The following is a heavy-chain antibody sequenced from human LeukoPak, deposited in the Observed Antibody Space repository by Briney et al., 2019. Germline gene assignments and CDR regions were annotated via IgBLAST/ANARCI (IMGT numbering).Heavy chain of an antibody. Sequence: GGSLRLSCAASGFTFSSYSMNWVRQAPGKGLEWVSYISSSSSTIYYADSVKGRFTISRDNAKNSLYLQMSSLRAEDTAVYYCVREAYDDFWSGSWRYYYYMDVWGKGITVTVSS. CDR3: VREAYDDFWSGSWRYYYYMDV. D-gene: IGHD3-3*01. CDR1: GFTFSSYS. CDR2: ISSSSSTI. V-gene: IGHV3-48*04. J-gene: IGHJ6*03.